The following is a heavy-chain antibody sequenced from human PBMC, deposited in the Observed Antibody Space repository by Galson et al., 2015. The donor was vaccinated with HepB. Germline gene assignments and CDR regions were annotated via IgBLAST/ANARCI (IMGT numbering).Heavy chain of an antibody. J-gene: IGHJ5*02. CDR3: ARSPRVLRFLEWLPTRIWFDP. V-gene: IGHV1-8*01. D-gene: IGHD3-3*01. CDR2: MNPNSGNT. Sequence: SVKVSCKASGYTFTSYDINWVRQATGQGLEWMGWMNPNSGNTGYAQKFQGRVTMTRNTSISTAYMELSSLRSEDTAVYYCARSPRVLRFLEWLPTRIWFDPWGQGTLVTVSS. CDR1: GYTFTSYD.